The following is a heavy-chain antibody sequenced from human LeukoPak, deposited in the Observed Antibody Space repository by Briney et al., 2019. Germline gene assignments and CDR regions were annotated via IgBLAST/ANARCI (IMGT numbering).Heavy chain of an antibody. Sequence: ASVKVFCKASGYTFTGYYMHWVRQAPGQGLEWMGWINPNSGGTNYAQKFQGRVTMTRDTSISTAYMELSRLRSDDTAVYYCARARYSGSYGWFDPWGQGTLVTVSS. CDR1: GYTFTGYY. J-gene: IGHJ5*02. V-gene: IGHV1-2*02. CDR3: ARARYSGSYGWFDP. CDR2: INPNSGGT. D-gene: IGHD1-26*01.